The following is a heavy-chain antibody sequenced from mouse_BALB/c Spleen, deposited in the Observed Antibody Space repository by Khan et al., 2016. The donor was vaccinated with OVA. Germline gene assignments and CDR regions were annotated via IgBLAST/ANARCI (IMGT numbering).Heavy chain of an antibody. Sequence: VQLVESGPGLVAPSQSLYITCTVSGVSLTDYAVSWIRQPPGQGLEWMGVIWGGGGNYYNSAHKSRLSISKTNTKSKFFLKMNSMQTEDTAMYYWAKDPPYYAMDYWGKATSVTVSP. V-gene: IGHV2-6-5*01. J-gene: IGHJ4*01. CDR3: AKDPPYYAMDY. CDR2: IWGGGGN. CDR1: GVSLTDYA.